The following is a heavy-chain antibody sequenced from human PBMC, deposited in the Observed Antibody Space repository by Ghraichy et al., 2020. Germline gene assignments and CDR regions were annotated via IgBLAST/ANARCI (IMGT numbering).Heavy chain of an antibody. CDR3: ARQEGPLAYCGGDCYGYYYGMDV. CDR2: IYPGDSDT. J-gene: IGHJ6*02. V-gene: IGHV5-51*01. Sequence: GESLNISCKGSGYSFTSYWIGWVRQMPGKGLEWMGIIYPGDSDTRYSPSFQGQVTISADKSISTAYLQWSSLKASDTAMYYCARQEGPLAYCGGDCYGYYYGMDVWGQGTTVTVSS. CDR1: GYSFTSYW. D-gene: IGHD2-21*02.